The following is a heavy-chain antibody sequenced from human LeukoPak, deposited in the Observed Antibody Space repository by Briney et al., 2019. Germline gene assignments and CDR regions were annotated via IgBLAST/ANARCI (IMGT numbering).Heavy chain of an antibody. CDR1: GYSFTSYW. CDR2: IYPGDSDT. CDR3: ARLTHSGSYYYYYYMDV. V-gene: IGHV5-51*01. D-gene: IGHD1-26*01. J-gene: IGHJ6*03. Sequence: GESLKISCKGSGYSFTSYWIGWVRQMPGKGLEWMGIIYPGDSDTRYSPSFQGQVTISADKSISTAYLQWSSLKASDTAKYYCARLTHSGSYYYYYYMDVWGKGTTVTVSS.